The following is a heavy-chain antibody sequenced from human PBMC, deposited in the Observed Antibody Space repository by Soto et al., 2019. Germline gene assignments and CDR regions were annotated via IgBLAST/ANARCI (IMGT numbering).Heavy chain of an antibody. CDR1: GYSFTSYW. Sequence: PGESLKISCKGSGYSFTSYWIGWVRQMPGKGLEWMGIIYPGDSDTRYSPSFQGQVTISADKSISTAYLQWSSLKASDTAMYYCARQGYDSSGYPQAHDAFDIWGQGTMVTVSS. V-gene: IGHV5-51*01. D-gene: IGHD3-22*01. J-gene: IGHJ3*02. CDR2: IYPGDSDT. CDR3: ARQGYDSSGYPQAHDAFDI.